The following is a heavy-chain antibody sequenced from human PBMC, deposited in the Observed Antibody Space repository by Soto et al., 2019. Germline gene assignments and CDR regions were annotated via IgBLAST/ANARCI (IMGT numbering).Heavy chain of an antibody. J-gene: IGHJ4*02. CDR2: VYYLGST. V-gene: IGHV4-59*01. D-gene: IGHD3-10*01. CDR1: GGSMSEYF. Sequence: SETLSLTCTVSGGSMSEYFWSWIRQSPGKGLEWIGYVYYLGSTDYNPSLKSRVTISVGTFKRQFSLKLSSVTVADTAVYYCARDGYDGSGSPYPAYWGPGAQGTVSS. CDR3: ARDGYDGSGSPYPAY.